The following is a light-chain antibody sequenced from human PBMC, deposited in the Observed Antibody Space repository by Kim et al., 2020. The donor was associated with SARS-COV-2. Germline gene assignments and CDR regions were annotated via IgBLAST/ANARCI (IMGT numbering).Light chain of an antibody. V-gene: IGLV1-51*01. CDR3: GTWDGGLSAAWV. CDR2: DNS. Sequence: QKVTISCSGSTSNIGNNYVSSYQHLPGTAPKLLIYDNSKRPSGIPARFSGSKSGTSATLGITGLQPGDEADYYCGTWDGGLSAAWVFGGGTQLTVL. CDR1: TSNIGNNY. J-gene: IGLJ3*02.